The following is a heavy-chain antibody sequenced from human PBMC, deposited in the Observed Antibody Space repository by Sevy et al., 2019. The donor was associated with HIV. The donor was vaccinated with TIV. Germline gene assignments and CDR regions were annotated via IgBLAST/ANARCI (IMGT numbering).Heavy chain of an antibody. J-gene: IGHJ4*02. V-gene: IGHV1-24*01. CDR3: ATTKDYYDSSGYPFDY. Sequence: ASVKVSCEVSGYTLTELSMHWLRQAPGKGLEWVGSFDPEDGETVYEHNFQGRVSMTEDTSTDTAYMEVISLKFEDTAVYYCATTKDYYDSSGYPFDYWGQGTLVTVSS. CDR1: GYTLTELS. D-gene: IGHD3-22*01. CDR2: FDPEDGET.